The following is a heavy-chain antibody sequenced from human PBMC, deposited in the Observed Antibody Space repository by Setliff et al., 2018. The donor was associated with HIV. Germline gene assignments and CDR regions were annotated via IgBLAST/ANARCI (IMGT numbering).Heavy chain of an antibody. CDR2: INPNSGVT. Sequence: ASVKVSCKASGYTFSDYFIHWVRQAPGQALEWMGRINPNSGVTTYAQNFQGRVAMTRDTSINTSYLELTRLRSDDTAVYYCAREYDVLTGYYISAFDIWGQGTMVTVSS. D-gene: IGHD3-9*01. CDR3: AREYDVLTGYYISAFDI. V-gene: IGHV1-2*06. CDR1: GYTFSDYF. J-gene: IGHJ3*02.